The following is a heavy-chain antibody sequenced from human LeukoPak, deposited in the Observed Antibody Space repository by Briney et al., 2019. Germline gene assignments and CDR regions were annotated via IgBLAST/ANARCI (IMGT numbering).Heavy chain of an antibody. D-gene: IGHD5-12*01. CDR3: ARDSGYDQENWFDP. J-gene: IGHJ5*02. Sequence: GESLRLSCAASGFTFSSYGMHWVRQAPGKGLEWVAVIWYDGSNKYYADSVKGRFTISRDNSKNTLYLQMNSLRAEDTAVYYCARDSGYDQENWFDPWGQGTLVTVSS. CDR2: IWYDGSNK. V-gene: IGHV3-33*01. CDR1: GFTFSSYG.